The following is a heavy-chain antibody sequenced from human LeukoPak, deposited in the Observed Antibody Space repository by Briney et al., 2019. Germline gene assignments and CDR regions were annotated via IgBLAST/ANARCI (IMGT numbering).Heavy chain of an antibody. D-gene: IGHD5-18*01. Sequence: PGGSLILCCGSSGFTFSSYIMNLVRKAAGKVVGMVSSITSSSNYRYYADTVKGRFTISRDNAKTSLYLQVNSPRAEDTAVYYCARDGSYGYFDYWGQGTLVTVSS. CDR3: ARDGSYGYFDY. J-gene: IGHJ4*02. CDR1: GFTFSSYI. CDR2: ITSSSNYR. V-gene: IGHV3-21*01.